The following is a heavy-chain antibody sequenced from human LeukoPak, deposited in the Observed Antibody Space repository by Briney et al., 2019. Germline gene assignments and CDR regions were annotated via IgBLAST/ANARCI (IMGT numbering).Heavy chain of an antibody. CDR2: MNPNSGNT. D-gene: IGHD2-2*02. V-gene: IGHV1-8*01. Sequence: GASVKVSCKASGYTFTSYDINWVRQATGQGLEWMGWMNPNSGNTGYAQKFQGRVTMTRNTSISTAYMELSSLRSEDTAVYYCARGRAGCSSTSCYRSWGFRNDYWGQGTLVTVSS. CDR1: GYTFTSYD. J-gene: IGHJ4*02. CDR3: ARGRAGCSSTSCYRSWGFRNDY.